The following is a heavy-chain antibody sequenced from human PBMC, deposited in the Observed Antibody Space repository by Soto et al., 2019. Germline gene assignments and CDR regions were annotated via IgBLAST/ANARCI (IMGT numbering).Heavy chain of an antibody. CDR3: ARRDNGINYAFDI. CDR2: INPNSGGT. CDR1: GYTFTGYY. Sequence: ASVKVSCKASGYTFTGYYMHWVRQAPGQGLEWMGLINPNSGGTNYAQKFQGWFTMTRDTSRSTACMELSRLRSDDTAAYYCARRDNGINYAFDIRGQGTTGTGSS. J-gene: IGHJ3*02. V-gene: IGHV1-2*04. D-gene: IGHD1-26*01.